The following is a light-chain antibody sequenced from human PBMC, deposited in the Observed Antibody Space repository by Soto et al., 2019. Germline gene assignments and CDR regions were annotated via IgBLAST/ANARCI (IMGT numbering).Light chain of an antibody. J-gene: IGKJ3*01. CDR2: GPS. CDR1: QSVTSSN. V-gene: IGKV3-20*01. Sequence: EFVLTQSPGTLSLSPGEGATLSCRASQSVTSSNLAWYQQKPGQAPRPLIYGPSTRATGVPNRFSGSGSGTEFRLAVSRLEPEDCAVYYCKLYGGSLPVTFGPGTKVEVK. CDR3: KLYGGSLPVT.